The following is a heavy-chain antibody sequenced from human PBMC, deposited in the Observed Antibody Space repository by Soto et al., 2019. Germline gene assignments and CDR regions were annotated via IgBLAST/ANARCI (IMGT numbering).Heavy chain of an antibody. D-gene: IGHD2-21*02. CDR1: GGSISSGGYY. CDR2: IYYSGST. Sequence: QVQLQESGPGLVKPSQTLSLTCTVSGGSISSGGYYWSWIRQHPGKGLEWVGYIYYSGSTYYNPSLKSRVTISVDTSKNQFPLKLSSVTAADTAVYYCARDRGDSPYYYYYGMDVWGQGTTVTVSS. J-gene: IGHJ6*02. CDR3: ARDRGDSPYYYYYGMDV. V-gene: IGHV4-31*03.